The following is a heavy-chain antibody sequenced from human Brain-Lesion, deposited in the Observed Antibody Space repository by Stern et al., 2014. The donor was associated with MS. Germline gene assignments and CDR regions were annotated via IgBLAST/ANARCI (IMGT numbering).Heavy chain of an antibody. D-gene: IGHD3-3*01. V-gene: IGHV4-31*03. J-gene: IGHJ4*02. CDR2: LNHRGST. CDR1: GCSISSGNYY. Sequence: VQLVESGPGLVKPSQTLSLTCTVSGCSISSGNYYWSWLRQHPGKGLEWIGSLNHRGSTYYNPPLKSRVSTSIDTSKNQFSLKLSSVTAADTAVYYCARGSREVLLPRFYFDYWGQGTLVTVSS. CDR3: ARGSREVLLPRFYFDY.